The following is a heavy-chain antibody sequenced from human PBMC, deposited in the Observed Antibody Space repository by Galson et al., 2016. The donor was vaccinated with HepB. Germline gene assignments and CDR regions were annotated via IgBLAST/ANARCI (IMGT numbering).Heavy chain of an antibody. CDR2: LSSDGRPP. V-gene: IGHV3-30*18. Sequence: SLRLSCAASGFTFSRSGMHWVRQAPGKGLEWVPFLSSDGRPPSSADSVKGRFTLSRDKSTTTRDLQMNSRRAEDTAVYYCAKDPYYYGSGSYLDFHYWGQGTLVTVSS. CDR1: GFTFSRSG. J-gene: IGHJ4*02. CDR3: AKDPYYYGSGSYLDFHY. D-gene: IGHD3-10*01.